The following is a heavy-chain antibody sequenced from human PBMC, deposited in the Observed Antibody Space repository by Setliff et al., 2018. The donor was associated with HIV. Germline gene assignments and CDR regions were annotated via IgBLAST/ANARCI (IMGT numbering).Heavy chain of an antibody. CDR2: ISGSGGTI. CDR3: AKTTTSVFGSSWTRLEPRYFDL. V-gene: IGHV3-23*01. D-gene: IGHD6-13*01. Sequence: GGSLRLSCAPSVSTFSNYAMSWVRQAPGKGLEWVSAISGSGGTIYHADSVKGRFTISRDNSKKMVYLEMSSLRAEDTAVYYCAKTTTSVFGSSWTRLEPRYFDLWGRGTLVTVSS. J-gene: IGHJ2*01. CDR1: VSTFSNYA.